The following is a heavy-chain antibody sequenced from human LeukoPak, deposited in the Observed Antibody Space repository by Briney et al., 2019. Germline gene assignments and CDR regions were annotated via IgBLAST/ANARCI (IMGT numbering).Heavy chain of an antibody. CDR2: IRSKANSYAT. V-gene: IGHV3-73*01. D-gene: IGHD6-19*01. CDR3: TGSYSSGWSLGYFDY. Sequence: ETLSLTCIVSGGSISSPDSYWGWVRQASGKGLEWVGRIRSKANSYATAYAASVKGRFTISRDDSKNTAYLQMNSLKTEDTAVYYCTGSYSSGWSLGYFDYWGQGTLVTVSS. J-gene: IGHJ4*02. CDR1: GGSISSPDS.